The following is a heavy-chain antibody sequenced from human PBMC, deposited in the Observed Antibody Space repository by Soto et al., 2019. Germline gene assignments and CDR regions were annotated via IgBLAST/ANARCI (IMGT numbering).Heavy chain of an antibody. CDR3: ARGGYYDSSGSRNYHYYGMNV. J-gene: IGHJ6*02. Sequence: ASVKVSCKASGYTFTSYGISWVRQAPGQGLEWMGWISAYNGNTNYVQKLQGRVTMTTDTSTSTAYMDLRSLRSDDTAVYFCARGGYYDSSGSRNYHYYGMNVWGQGTTVTVSS. CDR2: ISAYNGNT. D-gene: IGHD3-22*01. V-gene: IGHV1-18*01. CDR1: GYTFTSYG.